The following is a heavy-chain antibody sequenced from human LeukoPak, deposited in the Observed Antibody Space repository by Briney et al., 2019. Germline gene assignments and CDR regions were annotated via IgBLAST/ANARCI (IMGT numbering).Heavy chain of an antibody. D-gene: IGHD3-22*01. CDR1: GFTMINYA. J-gene: IGHJ3*01. CDR2: ISYDGTNK. V-gene: IGHV3-33*01. CDR3: ARARNYYDGSGCPQDAFDL. Sequence: SGGSLRLSCAASGFTMINYAMHWARQAPGKGLEWVALISYDGTNKYYADSVKGRSAISRDNSKKTVYLQMNSLRADDTAVYFCARARNYYDGSGCPQDAFDLWGQGTMVTVSS.